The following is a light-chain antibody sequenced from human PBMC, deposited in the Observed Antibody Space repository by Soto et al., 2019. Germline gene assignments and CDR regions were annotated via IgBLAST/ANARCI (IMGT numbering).Light chain of an antibody. CDR3: SSYAGSNSVI. Sequence: QSALTQPPSASGSPGQSATISCTGTSSDVGGYNYVSWYQQHPGKAPKLMIYDVTRRPSGVPDRFSGSKSGNTASLTVSGLQAEDEADYYCSSYAGSNSVIFGGGTKLTVL. CDR1: SSDVGGYNY. V-gene: IGLV2-8*01. J-gene: IGLJ2*01. CDR2: DVT.